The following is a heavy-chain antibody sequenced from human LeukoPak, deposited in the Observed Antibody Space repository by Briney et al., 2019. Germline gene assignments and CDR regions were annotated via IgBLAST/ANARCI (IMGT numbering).Heavy chain of an antibody. CDR2: MNPNSGNT. D-gene: IGHD6-13*01. CDR1: GYTFTSYD. V-gene: IGHV1-8*01. Sequence: GASVKVSCKASGYTFTSYDINWVRQATGQGLEWMGWMNPNSGNTGYAQKFQGRVTMTRNTSISTAYMELSSLRSEDTAVYYCARGDSIAAAGPLADPWGQGTLVTVSS. J-gene: IGHJ5*02. CDR3: ARGDSIAAAGPLADP.